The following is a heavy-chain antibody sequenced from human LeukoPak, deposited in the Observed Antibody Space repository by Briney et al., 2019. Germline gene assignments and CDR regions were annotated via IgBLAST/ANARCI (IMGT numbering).Heavy chain of an antibody. CDR2: ISSSSSYI. D-gene: IGHD3-10*01. J-gene: IGHJ4*02. Sequence: GGSLRLSCAASGFTFSSYSMNWVRQAPGKGLEWVSSISSSSSYIYYADSVKGRFTIPRDNAKNSLFLQMNSLRADDTAVYYCARDRGLWFGEFPFDYWGQGTLVTVSS. CDR1: GFTFSSYS. CDR3: ARDRGLWFGEFPFDY. V-gene: IGHV3-21*01.